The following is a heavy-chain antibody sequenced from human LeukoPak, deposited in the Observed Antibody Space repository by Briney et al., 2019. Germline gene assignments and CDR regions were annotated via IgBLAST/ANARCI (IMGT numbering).Heavy chain of an antibody. Sequence: ASVKVSCKASGGTFSSYAISWVRQAPGQGLEWMGGIIPIFGTANYAQKFQGRVTITADESTSTAYMELSSLRPEDTAVYYCARDGGLGMVKGNYYYYMDVWGKGTTVTVSS. D-gene: IGHD3-3*01. CDR2: IIPIFGTA. V-gene: IGHV1-69*13. J-gene: IGHJ6*03. CDR3: ARDGGLGMVKGNYYYYMDV. CDR1: GGTFSSYA.